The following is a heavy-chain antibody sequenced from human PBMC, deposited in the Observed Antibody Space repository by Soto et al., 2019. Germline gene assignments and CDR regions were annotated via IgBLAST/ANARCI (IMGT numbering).Heavy chain of an antibody. V-gene: IGHV3-30*18. Sequence: QEQLVESGGGVVQPGTSLRLSCAASGFIFSRHGMHWVRQAPGKGLEWVAFTSYDGSNTYYADSVKGRFTISRDNPKNTLFLQMNSLRPNDTALYFCAKDRGSYDIWSGTQRYYAMDVWGQGATVTVSS. D-gene: IGHD3-3*01. CDR2: TSYDGSNT. J-gene: IGHJ6*02. CDR1: GFIFSRHG. CDR3: AKDRGSYDIWSGTQRYYAMDV.